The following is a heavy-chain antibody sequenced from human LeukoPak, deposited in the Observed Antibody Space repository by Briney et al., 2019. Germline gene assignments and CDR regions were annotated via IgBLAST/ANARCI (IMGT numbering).Heavy chain of an antibody. D-gene: IGHD3-22*01. CDR2: MNPNSGNT. V-gene: IGHV1-8*01. Sequence: GASVKVSCKASGYTFTSYDINWVRQATGQGLEWMGWMNPNSGNTGYAQKFQGRVTMTRNTSISTAYMELSSLRSEDTAVYYCARDSPNYDSSGYPLPDAFDIWGQGTMVTVSS. CDR1: GYTFTSYD. CDR3: ARDSPNYDSSGYPLPDAFDI. J-gene: IGHJ3*02.